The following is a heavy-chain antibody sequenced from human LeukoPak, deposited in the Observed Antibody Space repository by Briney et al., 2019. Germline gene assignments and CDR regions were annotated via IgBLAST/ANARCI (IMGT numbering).Heavy chain of an antibody. CDR1: GFTFSSYS. CDR3: ARDQGRDDFWSGYYYYYYGMDV. J-gene: IGHJ6*02. Sequence: GGSLRLSCAASGFTFSSYSMNWVRQAPGKGLEWASSISSSSSYIYYADSVKGRFTISRDNAKNSLYLQMNSLRAEDTAVYYCARDQGRDDFWSGYYYYYYGMDVWGQGTTVTVSS. D-gene: IGHD3-3*01. V-gene: IGHV3-21*01. CDR2: ISSSSSYI.